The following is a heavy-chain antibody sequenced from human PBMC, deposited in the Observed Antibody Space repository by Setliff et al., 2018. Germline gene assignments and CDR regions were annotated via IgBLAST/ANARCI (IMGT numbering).Heavy chain of an antibody. Sequence: KASETLSLTCAVSGGSISSSSYYWGWIRQPPGKGLEWIGSIYYSGSTYYNPSLKSRVTISVDTSKNQFSLKLSSVTAADTAVYYCARGLERQNRLGYWGQGTLVTVSS. CDR1: GGSISSSSYY. V-gene: IGHV4-39*07. D-gene: IGHD1-1*01. CDR3: ARGLERQNRLGY. J-gene: IGHJ4*02. CDR2: IYYSGST.